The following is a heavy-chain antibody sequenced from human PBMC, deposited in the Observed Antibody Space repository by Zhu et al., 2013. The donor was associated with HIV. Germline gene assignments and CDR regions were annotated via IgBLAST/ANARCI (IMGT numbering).Heavy chain of an antibody. J-gene: IGHJ5*01. D-gene: IGHD2-2*01. CDR3: ARERIGCSGSSCYFDS. CDR1: GGTFSTYA. Sequence: QVQLVQSGAEVKKPGASVKISCKASGGTFSTYAISWVRQAPGQGLEWMGEINANTGTTIYAQKFQGRVTMTRDTSITTSYMDLNRLIPDDTAVYSCARERIGCSGSSCYFDSWGQGTLVTVS. V-gene: IGHV1-2*02. CDR2: INANTGTT.